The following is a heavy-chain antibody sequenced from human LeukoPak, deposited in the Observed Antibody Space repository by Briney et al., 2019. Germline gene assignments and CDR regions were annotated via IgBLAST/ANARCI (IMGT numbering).Heavy chain of an antibody. CDR3: ARDLGGSSSWSPYFDY. Sequence: PGGSLRLSCAASGFTFSSYSMNWVRQAPGKGLEWVSYISSSSSTIYYADSVKGRFTLSRDNAKNSLYLQMNSLRAEDTAVYYCARDLGGSSSWSPYFDYWGQGTLVTVSS. V-gene: IGHV3-48*04. CDR1: GFTFSSYS. D-gene: IGHD6-13*01. CDR2: ISSSSSTI. J-gene: IGHJ4*02.